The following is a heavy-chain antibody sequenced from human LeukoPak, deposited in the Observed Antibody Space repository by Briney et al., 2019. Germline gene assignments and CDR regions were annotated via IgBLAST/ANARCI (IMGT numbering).Heavy chain of an antibody. V-gene: IGHV3-72*01. CDR1: GFTFSDHY. Sequence: GGSLRLSCAASGFTFSDHYMDWVRQAPGRGLEWVGRTRNKANSYTTEYAASVKGRFTISRDDSKNSLYLQMNSLKTEDTDVYYCASLRLYYGMDVWGQGTTVTVSS. CDR3: ASLRLYYGMDV. D-gene: IGHD3-9*01. CDR2: TRNKANSYTT. J-gene: IGHJ6*02.